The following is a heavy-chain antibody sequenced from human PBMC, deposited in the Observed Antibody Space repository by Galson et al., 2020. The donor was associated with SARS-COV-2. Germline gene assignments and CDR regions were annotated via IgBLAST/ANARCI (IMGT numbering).Heavy chain of an antibody. Sequence: GGSLRLSCAASGFTFDDYAMHWVRQAPGKGLEWVSGISWNSGSIGYADSVKGRFTISRDNAKNSLYLQMNSLRAEDTALYYCAKDPTGYSSSWTVYWGQGTLVTVSS. CDR3: AKDPTGYSSSWTVY. V-gene: IGHV3-9*01. CDR1: GFTFDDYA. J-gene: IGHJ4*02. CDR2: ISWNSGSI. D-gene: IGHD6-13*01.